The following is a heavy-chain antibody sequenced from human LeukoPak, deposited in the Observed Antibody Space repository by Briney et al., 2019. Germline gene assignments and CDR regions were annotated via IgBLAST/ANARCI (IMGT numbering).Heavy chain of an antibody. J-gene: IGHJ4*02. CDR1: GFKFGDYA. CDR2: IRNKAYGGTT. CDR3: TRYSGYGGD. Sequence: GGSLRLSCTASGFKFGDYAMSWFRQAPGKGLEWVGLIRNKAYGGTTEYAASVKGRFTISRDDSKSIAYLQMNSLKSEDTAVYYCTRYSGYGGDWGQGTLVTVSS. D-gene: IGHD5-12*01. V-gene: IGHV3-49*03.